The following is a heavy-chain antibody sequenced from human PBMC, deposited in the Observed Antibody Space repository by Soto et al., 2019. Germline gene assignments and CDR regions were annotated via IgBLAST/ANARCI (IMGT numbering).Heavy chain of an antibody. V-gene: IGHV3-48*03. D-gene: IGHD3-9*01. Sequence: GGSLRLSCAASGFTFSSYEMNWDRQAPGKGLEWVSSISSSRSTRYYADSVKGRFTISRDNAKNSLYLQMNSLRAEDTAVYYCARGGRPAWLLLFDYWRQGTLVTVSS. CDR1: GFTFSSYE. CDR3: ARGGRPAWLLLFDY. CDR2: ISSSRSTR. J-gene: IGHJ4*02.